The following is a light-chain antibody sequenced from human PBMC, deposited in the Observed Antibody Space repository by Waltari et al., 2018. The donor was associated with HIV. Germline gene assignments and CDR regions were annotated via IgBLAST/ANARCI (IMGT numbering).Light chain of an antibody. J-gene: IGLJ2*01. V-gene: IGLV1-40*01. CDR3: QSYDSSLTMV. Sequence: QSVLTQPPSVSGAPAPRVTISCTGGSPNIGAGSDVHWYQRLPGTAPKLLIFATINRPSGVPDRFSGSSSGTSASLAITGLQAEDEADYYCQSYDSSLTMVFGGGTKVTVL. CDR1: SPNIGAGSD. CDR2: ATI.